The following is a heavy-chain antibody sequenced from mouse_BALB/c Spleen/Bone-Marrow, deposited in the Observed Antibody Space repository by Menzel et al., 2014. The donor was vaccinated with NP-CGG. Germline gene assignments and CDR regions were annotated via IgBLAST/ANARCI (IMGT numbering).Heavy chain of an antibody. J-gene: IGHJ2*01. Sequence: EVKLMESGGGLLQPGGSLKLSCAASGFTFSNYGMSWVRQTPDKRLELVSTINSDGGSTYYPDSVKGRFTIYGDTAKNTLYLQMSRLKSEETAMYYCVRGNYGNYVDYFDFWGQGTTLTVSS. CDR1: GFTFSNYG. CDR3: VRGNYGNYVDYFDF. V-gene: IGHV5-6-3*01. D-gene: IGHD2-1*01. CDR2: INSDGGST.